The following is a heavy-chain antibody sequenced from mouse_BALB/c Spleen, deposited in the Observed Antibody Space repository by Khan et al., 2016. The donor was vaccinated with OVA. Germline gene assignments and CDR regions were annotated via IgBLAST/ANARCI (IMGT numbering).Heavy chain of an antibody. CDR3: TNHGSSSAWFTY. Sequence: VXLQQSGAELATPGASVKMSCKASGYTFTSYWMHWVKQRPGQGLEWIGYINPSTDYTEYNQKFKDKATLTADKSSSTAYMQLTSLTSEDSAVYYCTNHGSSSAWFTYWGQGTLVTVSA. CDR2: INPSTDYT. CDR1: GYTFTSYW. D-gene: IGHD1-1*01. J-gene: IGHJ3*01. V-gene: IGHV1-4*01.